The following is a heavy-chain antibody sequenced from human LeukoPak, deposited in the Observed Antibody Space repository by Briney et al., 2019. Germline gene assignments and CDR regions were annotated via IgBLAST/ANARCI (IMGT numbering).Heavy chain of an antibody. CDR2: ISSSSSYI. Sequence: GGSLRLSCAASGFAFSSYSMNWVRQAPGKGLEWVSYISSSSSYIYYADSVKGRFTISRDNAKNSLYLQMNSRRAEDTAVYYCARDFDAYYYDSSGPLHRYFDLWGRGTLVTVSS. D-gene: IGHD3-22*01. CDR3: ARDFDAYYYDSSGPLHRYFDL. CDR1: GFAFSSYS. J-gene: IGHJ2*01. V-gene: IGHV3-21*01.